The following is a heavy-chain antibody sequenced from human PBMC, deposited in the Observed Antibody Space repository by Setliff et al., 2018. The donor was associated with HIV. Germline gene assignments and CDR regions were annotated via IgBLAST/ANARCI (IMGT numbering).Heavy chain of an antibody. CDR1: GFTFTTYW. CDR2: IKQDGSER. D-gene: IGHD3-9*01. V-gene: IGHV3-7*02. Sequence: GGSLRLSCAASGFTFTTYWMGWVRQAPGKGLEWVANIKQDGSERKYVDSVKGRFSISRDNAKNSVFLQMSSLRAEDTAVYYCARGEWTYGVNDRFDQWGQGTLVTVSS. CDR3: ARGEWTYGVNDRFDQ. J-gene: IGHJ4*02.